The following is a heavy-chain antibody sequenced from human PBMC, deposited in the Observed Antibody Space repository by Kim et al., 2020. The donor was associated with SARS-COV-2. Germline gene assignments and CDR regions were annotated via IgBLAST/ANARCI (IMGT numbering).Heavy chain of an antibody. CDR1: GDTFTKYA. J-gene: IGHJ6*03. Sequence: SVKVSCKDSGDTFTKYAFSWVRQAPGRGLEWMGRIIPSLPLANYAQRFQDRLTITADTFTSTAYMELSSLRSEDTAVYYCAKDNWNFGSFDYYMDVWG. V-gene: IGHV1-69*04. D-gene: IGHD1-20*01. CDR3: AKDNWNFGSFDYYMDV. CDR2: IIPSLPLA.